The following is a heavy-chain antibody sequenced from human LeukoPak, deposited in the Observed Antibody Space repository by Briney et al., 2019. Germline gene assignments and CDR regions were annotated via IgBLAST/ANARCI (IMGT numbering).Heavy chain of an antibody. V-gene: IGHV4-31*03. CDR1: GGSISSGGYY. CDR2: IYYSGGT. CDR3: ARSIEYSSSSADY. D-gene: IGHD6-6*01. Sequence: SETLSLTCTVSGGSISSGGYYWSWIRQHPGKGLEWIGYIYYSGGTYYNPSLKSRVTISVDTSKNQFSLKLSSVTAADTAVYYCARSIEYSSSSADYWGQGTLVTVSS. J-gene: IGHJ4*02.